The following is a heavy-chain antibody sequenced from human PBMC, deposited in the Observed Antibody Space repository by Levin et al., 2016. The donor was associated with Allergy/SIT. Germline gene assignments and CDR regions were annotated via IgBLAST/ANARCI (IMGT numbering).Heavy chain of an antibody. V-gene: IGHV1-18*01. CDR2: ISAYNGNT. Sequence: VRQMPGKGLEWMGWISAYNGNTNYAQKLQGRVTMTTDTSTSTAYMELRSLRSDDTAVYYCARMGFYCSSTSCYTFAFDIWGQGTMVTVSS. D-gene: IGHD2-2*02. CDR3: ARMGFYCSSTSCYTFAFDI. J-gene: IGHJ3*02.